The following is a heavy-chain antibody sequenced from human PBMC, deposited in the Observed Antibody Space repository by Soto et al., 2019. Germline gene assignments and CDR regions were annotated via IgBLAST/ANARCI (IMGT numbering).Heavy chain of an antibody. V-gene: IGHV3-30*18. D-gene: IGHD2-2*01. J-gene: IGHJ6*02. CDR1: GFTFCSYG. CDR3: AKDQSTHDCSSNSCYRYYYHGMDV. CDR2: ISYDGSNK. Sequence: GGSLRLSCAASGFTFCSYGMHGVRQAPGKWLEWVAVISYDGSNKYYADSVKGRFTIARDNSKNTLYLQMNSLRAEDTAVYYCAKDQSTHDCSSNSCYRYYYHGMDVWGQGTTVTVSS.